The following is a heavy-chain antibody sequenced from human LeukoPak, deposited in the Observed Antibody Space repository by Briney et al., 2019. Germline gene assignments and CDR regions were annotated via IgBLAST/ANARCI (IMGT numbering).Heavy chain of an antibody. Sequence: SVKVSCKASGYTFTSYDINWVRQATGEGLEWIGWMNPNSGTTGYAQKFPGRVTMTRHTSISPAYMALSSMRSEDTAVYYCARGRWGCSGGSCYSDYWGQGTLVTVSS. CDR3: ARGRWGCSGGSCYSDY. CDR2: MNPNSGTT. J-gene: IGHJ4*02. D-gene: IGHD2-15*01. V-gene: IGHV1-8*01. CDR1: GYTFTSYD.